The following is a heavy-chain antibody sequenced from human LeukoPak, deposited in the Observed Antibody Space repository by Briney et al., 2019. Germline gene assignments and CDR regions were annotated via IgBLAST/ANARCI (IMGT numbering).Heavy chain of an antibody. CDR2: INWSGSAK. V-gene: IGHV3-20*04. D-gene: IGHD3-22*01. CDR1: GLTFDEHG. J-gene: IGHJ5*02. Sequence: GGSLRLSCVASGLTFDEHGMTWVRQAPGKGLERVSGINWSGSAKGYADSVKGRFTISRDNAKNSLYLQMNSLRAEDTALYYCARGSSFIVAWGQGTLVTVSS. CDR3: ARGSSFIVA.